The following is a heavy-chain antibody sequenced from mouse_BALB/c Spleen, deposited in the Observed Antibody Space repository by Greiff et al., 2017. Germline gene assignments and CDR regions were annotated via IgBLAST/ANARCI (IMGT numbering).Heavy chain of an antibody. Sequence: EVMLVESGGGLVKPGGSLKLSCAASGFTFSSYAMSWVRQTPEKRLEWVAYISNGGGSTYYPDTVKGRFTISRDNAKNTLYLQMSSLKSEDTAMYYCARLGFYGYFDYWGQGTTLTVSS. V-gene: IGHV5-12-2*01. CDR1: GFTFSSYA. J-gene: IGHJ2*01. CDR3: ARLGFYGYFDY. CDR2: ISNGGGST. D-gene: IGHD1-1*01.